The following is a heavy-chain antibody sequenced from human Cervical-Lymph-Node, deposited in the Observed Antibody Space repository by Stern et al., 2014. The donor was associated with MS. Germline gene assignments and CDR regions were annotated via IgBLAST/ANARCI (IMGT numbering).Heavy chain of an antibody. D-gene: IGHD3-10*01. CDR2: VSYDETQR. J-gene: IGHJ4*02. V-gene: IGHV3-30-3*01. CDR3: ARGGRGVGLEY. CDR1: GFNFSTYA. Sequence: QLVESGGGVVQPGRSLSLSCVASGFNFSTYAMHWVRQAPGKGLEWVACVSYDETQRNSTDSVKARFTITRDNSKNTLYLHMNSLRDEDTAVYFCARGGRGVGLEYWGQGALVTVSS.